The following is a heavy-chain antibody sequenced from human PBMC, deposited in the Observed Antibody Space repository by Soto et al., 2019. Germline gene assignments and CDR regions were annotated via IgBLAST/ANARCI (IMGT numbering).Heavy chain of an antibody. Sequence: ASVKVSCKASGGTFSSYAISWVRQAPGQGLGWMGGIIPIFGTANYAQKFQGRVTITADESTSTAYMELSSLRSEDTAVYYCARGSSNYLGYYGMDVWGQGTTVT. CDR3: ARGSSNYLGYYGMDV. D-gene: IGHD4-4*01. CDR2: IIPIFGTA. CDR1: GGTFSSYA. J-gene: IGHJ6*02. V-gene: IGHV1-69*13.